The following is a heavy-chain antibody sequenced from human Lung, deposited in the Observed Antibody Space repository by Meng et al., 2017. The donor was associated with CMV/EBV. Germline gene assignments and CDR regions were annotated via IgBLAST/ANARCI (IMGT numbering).Heavy chain of an antibody. V-gene: IGHV1-2*02. J-gene: IGHJ4*02. CDR1: GYTFTNYY. CDR2: IKPNSGAT. Sequence: SXXVSXRASGYTFTNYYIHWVRQAPGQGLEWMGWIKPNSGATNYVQKFQGRLTVTRDTSITTAYMELTRLRSDDTAVYYCARAPGLSLAAAASDAYFDKWGQGXLVTVSS. D-gene: IGHD6-13*01. CDR3: ARAPGLSLAAAASDAYFDK.